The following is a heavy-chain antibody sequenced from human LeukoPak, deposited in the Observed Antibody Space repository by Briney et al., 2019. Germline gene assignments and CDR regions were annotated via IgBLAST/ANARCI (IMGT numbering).Heavy chain of an antibody. CDR2: MNPKSGNT. CDR1: GYTFTTYE. J-gene: IGHJ4*02. Sequence: ASVKVSCKASGYTFTTYEINWVRQATGQGLEWMGWMNPKSGNTGYAQKFQGRVTITRNTSISTAYMELSSLRSEDTAVYYCARDYGAKRVFDYWGQGTLVTVSS. CDR3: ARDYGAKRVFDY. D-gene: IGHD4-23*01. V-gene: IGHV1-8*03.